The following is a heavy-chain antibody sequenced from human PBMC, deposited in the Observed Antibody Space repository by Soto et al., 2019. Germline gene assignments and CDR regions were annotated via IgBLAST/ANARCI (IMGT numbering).Heavy chain of an antibody. V-gene: IGHV4-61*08. Sequence: SETLSLTCPVSGGSISSGDYYLSWIRQPPGKGLEWIGYIYYSGSTNYNPSLKSRVTISVDTSKNQFSLKLSSVTAADTAVYYCALGGRYCSGGSCYSEDYYYYGMDGWGQGTTVTVS. CDR1: GGSISSGDYY. CDR2: IYYSGST. D-gene: IGHD2-15*01. J-gene: IGHJ6*02. CDR3: ALGGRYCSGGSCYSEDYYYYGMDG.